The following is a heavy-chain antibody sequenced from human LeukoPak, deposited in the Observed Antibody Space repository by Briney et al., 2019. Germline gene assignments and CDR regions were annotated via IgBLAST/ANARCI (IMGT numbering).Heavy chain of an antibody. V-gene: IGHV3-7*01. Sequence: TGGSLRLSCAASGFIFRSYWMSWVRQAPGEGLEWVANIKEDGSEKDYAESVKGRFTISRDNAKNSLYLQMNSLRDDDTAIYSCARLLGDSTIYDLWGQGTLVTVSS. D-gene: IGHD3-16*01. J-gene: IGHJ5*02. CDR3: ARLLGDSTIYDL. CDR2: IKEDGSEK. CDR1: GFIFRSYW.